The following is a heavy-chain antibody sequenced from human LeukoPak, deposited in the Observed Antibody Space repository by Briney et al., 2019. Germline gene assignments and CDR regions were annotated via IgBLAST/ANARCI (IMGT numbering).Heavy chain of an antibody. V-gene: IGHV3-49*04. Sequence: GGSLRLSCTASGFTFGDYAMTWVRQAPGKGLEWVGFIRTKAYGETTDYAASVKGRFTISRDDSKSIAYLQMNSLKTEDTAVYYCTRSSRIRYFDWDFDYWGQGTLVTVSS. CDR1: GFTFGDYA. CDR2: IRTKAYGETT. J-gene: IGHJ4*02. CDR3: TRSSRIRYFDWDFDY. D-gene: IGHD3-9*01.